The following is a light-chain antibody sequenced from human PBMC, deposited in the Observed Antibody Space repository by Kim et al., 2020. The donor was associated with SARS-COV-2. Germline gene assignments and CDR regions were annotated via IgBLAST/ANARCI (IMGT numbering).Light chain of an antibody. V-gene: IGKV1-8*01. CDR3: HQYYSYPFT. J-gene: IGKJ3*01. CDR2: AAS. CDR1: QGISSY. Sequence: ASTGDRVTITCRASQGISSYLAWYQQKPGKAPKLLIYAASTLQSGVPSRFSGSGSGTDFTLTISCLQSEDFATYYCHQYYSYPFTFGPGTKVDIK.